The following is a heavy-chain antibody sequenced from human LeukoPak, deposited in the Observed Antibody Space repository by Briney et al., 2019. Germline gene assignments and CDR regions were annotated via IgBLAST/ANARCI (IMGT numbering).Heavy chain of an antibody. CDR1: GGSFSGYY. V-gene: IGHV4-59*01. D-gene: IGHD6-6*01. CDR3: ARGEYSSSSPVD. J-gene: IGHJ4*02. Sequence: SETLSLTCAVYGGSFSGYYWSWIRQPPGKGLEWIGYIYYSGSTNYNPSLKSRVTISVDTSKNQFSLKLSSVTAADTAVYYCARGEYSSSSPVDWGQGTLVTVSS. CDR2: IYYSGST.